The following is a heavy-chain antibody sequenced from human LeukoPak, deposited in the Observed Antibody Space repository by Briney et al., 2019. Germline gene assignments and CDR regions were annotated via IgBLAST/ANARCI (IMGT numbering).Heavy chain of an antibody. CDR3: VATRVCGGVLLPPNLPYFEN. D-gene: IGHD3-10*01. J-gene: IGHJ4*02. CDR2: IDYSGGNT. CDR1: GFTFNNYV. V-gene: IGHV3-23*01. Sequence: GSLRLSCAASGFTFNNYVMSWVRQAPGKGLEWVSGIDYSGGNTNYADSVLGRFTVSRDNSKNTLYLQMNSLRAEDTAVYYFVATRVCGGVLLPPNLPYFENWGQGTLVSVSS.